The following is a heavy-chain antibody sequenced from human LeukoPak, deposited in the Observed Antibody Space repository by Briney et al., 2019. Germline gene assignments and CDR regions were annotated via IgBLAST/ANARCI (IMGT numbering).Heavy chain of an antibody. J-gene: IGHJ5*02. CDR2: MNPNSGNT. V-gene: IGHV1-8*01. CDR1: GYTFTSYD. Sequence: GASVKVSCRASGYTFTSYDINWVRQATGQGLEWMGWMNPNSGNTGYAQKFQGRVTMTRNTSISTAYMELSSLRSEDTAVYYCARKVLRMGNWFDPWGQGTLVTVSS. D-gene: IGHD3-16*01. CDR3: ARKVLRMGNWFDP.